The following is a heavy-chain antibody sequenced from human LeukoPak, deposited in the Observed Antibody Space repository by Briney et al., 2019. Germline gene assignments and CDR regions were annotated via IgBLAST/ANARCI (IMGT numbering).Heavy chain of an antibody. CDR3: ATDYYDSSGYNNAFDI. CDR1: GYTLTELS. Sequence: GASVKVSCKVSGYTLTELSMHWVRQAPGKGLEWMGGFDPEDGETIYAQKFQGRVTMTEDTSTDTAYMELSSLRSEDTAVYYCATDYYDSSGYNNAFDIWSQGTMVTVSS. CDR2: FDPEDGET. J-gene: IGHJ3*02. V-gene: IGHV1-24*01. D-gene: IGHD3-22*01.